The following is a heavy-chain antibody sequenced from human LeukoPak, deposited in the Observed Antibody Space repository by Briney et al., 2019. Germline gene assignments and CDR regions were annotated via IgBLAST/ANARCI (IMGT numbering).Heavy chain of an antibody. CDR2: ISSGSSSI. CDR1: GFTFSSYS. CDR3: VRDLT. V-gene: IGHV3-48*04. J-gene: IGHJ5*02. Sequence: PGGSLRLSYAASGFTFSSYSMNWARQAPGKGLEWVSYISSGSSSIYYADSVKGRFTISRDNSKNTLYLQMNSLRAEDTAVYYCVRDLTWGQGTLVTVSS.